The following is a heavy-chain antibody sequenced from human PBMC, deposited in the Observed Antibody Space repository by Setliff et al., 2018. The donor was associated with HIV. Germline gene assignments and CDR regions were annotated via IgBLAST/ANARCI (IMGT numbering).Heavy chain of an antibody. CDR2: INTSGTT. CDR1: GGSFSGSY. J-gene: IGHJ5*02. D-gene: IGHD3-22*01. V-gene: IGHV4-34*01. CDR3: ARQTYYYDNSGHNWFDP. Sequence: SETLSLTCAVYGGSFSGSYWSWIRQPPGKGLEWIGYINTSGTTNYNPSLKSRVTISVDTSKNQFSLKLSSVTAADTAVYFCARQTYYYDNSGHNWFDPWGQGTLVTVSS.